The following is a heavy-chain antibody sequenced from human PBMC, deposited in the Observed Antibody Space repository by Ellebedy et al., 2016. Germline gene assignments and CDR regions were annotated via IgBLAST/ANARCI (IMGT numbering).Heavy chain of an antibody. CDR2: IWHDGTNK. J-gene: IGHJ4*02. CDR3: RQGHYSHY. V-gene: IGHV3-33*06. Sequence: GESLKISXAASGFSFNYYVMHWVRQAPGKGLEWVAVIWHDGTNKYYTDSVKGRFTISRDNSANTLYLQMSSLRPEDTAVYYCRQGHYSHYWGQGTLVTVSS. CDR1: GFSFNYYV.